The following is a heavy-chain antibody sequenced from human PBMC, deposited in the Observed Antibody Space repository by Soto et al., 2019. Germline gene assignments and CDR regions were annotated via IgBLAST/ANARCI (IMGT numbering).Heavy chain of an antibody. D-gene: IGHD5-18*01. CDR2: VIPLFDTA. V-gene: IGHV1-69*01. CDR1: GGIFTNNA. CDR3: ATGGHNDGYNCYHGMDV. Sequence: QVQVVQSGAEEKKPGSSVKVSCKVSGGIFTNNAISWVRQAPGQGLEWLGGVIPLFDTAYYAQIFRGRLKISADGATTTAYMELSGLTSADTAVYFCATGGHNDGYNCYHGMDVWGQGTTVTVS. J-gene: IGHJ6*02.